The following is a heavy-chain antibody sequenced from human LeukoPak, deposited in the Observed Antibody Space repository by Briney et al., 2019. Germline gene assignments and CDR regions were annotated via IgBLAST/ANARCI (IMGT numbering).Heavy chain of an antibody. CDR3: ARDTAMVGFDY. CDR2: IYYSGST. CDR1: GGSFSGYY. D-gene: IGHD5-18*01. Sequence: SETLSLTCAVYGGSFSGYYWSWIRQPPGKGLEWIGYIYYSGSTNYNPSLKGRVTISVDTSKNQFSLKVTSVTPADTAVYYCARDTAMVGFDYWGQGTLVIVSS. J-gene: IGHJ4*02. V-gene: IGHV4-59*01.